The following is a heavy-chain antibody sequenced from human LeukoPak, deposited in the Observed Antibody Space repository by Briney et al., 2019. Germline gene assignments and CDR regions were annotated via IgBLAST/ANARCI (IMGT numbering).Heavy chain of an antibody. CDR2: VYVGGNT. J-gene: IGHJ4*02. Sequence: GGSLRLSCAASGFTVSTNYMTWVRQSPGKGLEWVSVVYVGGNTYYADSVKGRLTISRDSSRNTVYLEMNSLRAEDTAVYYCARAPGGSWPYYFDYWGQGTLVTVSS. CDR1: GFTVSTNY. D-gene: IGHD6-13*01. CDR3: ARAPGGSWPYYFDY. V-gene: IGHV3-53*01.